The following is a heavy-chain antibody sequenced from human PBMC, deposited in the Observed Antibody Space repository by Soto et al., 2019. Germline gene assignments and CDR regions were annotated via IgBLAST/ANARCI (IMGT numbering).Heavy chain of an antibody. CDR1: GGTFSSYA. V-gene: IGHV1-69*12. CDR2: IIPIFGTA. CDR3: ARVGRRGYSYGPEVGMDV. D-gene: IGHD5-18*01. Sequence: QVQLVQSGAEVKKPGSSVKVSCKASGGTFSSYAISWVRQAPGQGLEWMGGIIPIFGTANYVQKFQGRVTITADESTSTAYMELSSLRSEDTAVYYCARVGRRGYSYGPEVGMDVWGQGTTVTVSS. J-gene: IGHJ6*02.